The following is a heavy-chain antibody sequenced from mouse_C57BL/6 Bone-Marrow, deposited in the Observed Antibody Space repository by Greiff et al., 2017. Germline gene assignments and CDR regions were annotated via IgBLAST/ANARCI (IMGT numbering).Heavy chain of an antibody. Sequence: QVQLKQSGPGLVQPSQSLSITCTVSGFSLTSYGVHWVRQSPGKGLEWLGVIWSGGSTDYNAAFMSRLSITKDKSKSQVFFKMNSLQADATAIYYGAKNRAYGNFYFDYWGQGTTLTVSS. CDR3: AKNRAYGNFYFDY. CDR1: GFSLTSYG. J-gene: IGHJ2*01. CDR2: IWSGGST. V-gene: IGHV2-5*01. D-gene: IGHD2-1*01.